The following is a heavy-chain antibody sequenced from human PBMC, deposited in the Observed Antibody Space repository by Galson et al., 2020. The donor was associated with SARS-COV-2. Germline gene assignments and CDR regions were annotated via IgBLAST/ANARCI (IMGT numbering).Heavy chain of an antibody. Sequence: NSGGSLRLSCAASGFTFSSYSMNWVRQAPGKGLEWVSSISSSSSYIYYADSVKGRFTISRDNAKNSLYLQMNSLRAEDTAVYYCARLFEGSYGYFNYFDYWGQGTLVTVSS. V-gene: IGHV3-21*01. J-gene: IGHJ4*02. CDR3: ARLFEGSYGYFNYFDY. D-gene: IGHD5-18*01. CDR1: GFTFSSYS. CDR2: ISSSSSYI.